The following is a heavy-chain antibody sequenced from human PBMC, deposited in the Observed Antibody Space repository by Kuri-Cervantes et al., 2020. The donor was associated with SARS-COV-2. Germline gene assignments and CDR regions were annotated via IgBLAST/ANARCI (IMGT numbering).Heavy chain of an antibody. CDR1: GHTFSEYY. J-gene: IGHJ5*02. CDR2: INPNGVGA. CDR3: ARDRNYGDYGPGWFDP. V-gene: IGHV1-2*02. D-gene: IGHD4-17*01. Sequence: ASVKVSCKASGHTFSEYYMHWVRQAPGQGREWLGWINPNGVGAYSAQKFQGRVTITRDTSTSTVYMELSSLRSEDTAVYYCARDRNYGDYGPGWFDPWGQGTLVTVSS.